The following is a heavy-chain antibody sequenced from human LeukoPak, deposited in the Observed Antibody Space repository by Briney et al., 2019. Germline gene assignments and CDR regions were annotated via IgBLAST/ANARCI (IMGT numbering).Heavy chain of an antibody. CDR1: GFTFSTYG. J-gene: IGHJ3*02. CDR2: ISSSSSYI. V-gene: IGHV3-21*01. D-gene: IGHD1-7*01. CDR3: ARDSGNYLDAFDI. Sequence: GGSLRLSCAASGFTFSTYGMTWVRQAPGKGLEWVSSISSSSSYIYYADSVKGRFTISRDNAKNSLYLQMNSLRAEDTAVYYCARDSGNYLDAFDIWGQGTMVTVSS.